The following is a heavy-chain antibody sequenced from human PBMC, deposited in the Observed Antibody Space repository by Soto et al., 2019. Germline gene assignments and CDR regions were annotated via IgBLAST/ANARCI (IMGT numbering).Heavy chain of an antibody. J-gene: IGHJ4*02. CDR3: AKAGGFIVVVPAY. V-gene: IGHV3-23*01. Sequence: EVQLLESGGGLVQPGGSLRLSCAASGFTFSSYAMSWVRQAPGKGLEWVSAISGSGGSTYYADSVKGRFTISRENSKNTLYLQMNSLRAEDTAVYYCAKAGGFIVVVPAYWGQGTLVTVSS. CDR2: ISGSGGST. CDR1: GFTFSSYA. D-gene: IGHD2-2*01.